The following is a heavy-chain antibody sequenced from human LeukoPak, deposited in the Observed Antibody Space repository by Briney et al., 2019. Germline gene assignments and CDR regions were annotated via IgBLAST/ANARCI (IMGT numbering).Heavy chain of an antibody. CDR2: ISSSGSTI. Sequence: GGSLRLSCAASGFTFSSYEMNRVRQAPGKGLEWVSYISSSGSTIYYADSVKGRFTISRDNAKNSLYLQMNSLRAEDTAVYYCARTKLPCSGGSCYSSNWFDPWGQGTLVTVSS. V-gene: IGHV3-48*03. CDR1: GFTFSSYE. J-gene: IGHJ5*02. D-gene: IGHD2-15*01. CDR3: ARTKLPCSGGSCYSSNWFDP.